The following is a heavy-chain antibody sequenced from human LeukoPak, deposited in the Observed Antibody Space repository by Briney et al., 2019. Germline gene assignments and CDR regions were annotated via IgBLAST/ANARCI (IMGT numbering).Heavy chain of an antibody. V-gene: IGHV3-7*01. J-gene: IGHJ4*02. Sequence: GGSLRLSCAASGFTFSNYWMSWVRQAPGKGLEWVANINQDRSVNYYVDSVKGRFTISRDNAKNSVYLQMNSLRVEDTAVYYCARIGYSSSSTDYWGQGTLATVSS. CDR2: INQDRSVN. CDR3: ARIGYSSSSTDY. CDR1: GFTFSNYW. D-gene: IGHD6-6*01.